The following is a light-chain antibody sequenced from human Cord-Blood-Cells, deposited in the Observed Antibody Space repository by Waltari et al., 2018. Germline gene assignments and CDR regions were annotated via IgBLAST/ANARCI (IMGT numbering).Light chain of an antibody. Sequence: QSITISCTGTSSDVGGYNYVSWYQQHPGKAPKLMICDVSNRPSGVSNRFSGSKSGNTASLTISGLQAEDEADYYCSSYTSSSTLDVVFGGGTKLTVL. V-gene: IGLV2-14*04. CDR2: DVS. CDR3: SSYTSSSTLDVV. J-gene: IGLJ2*01. CDR1: SSDVGGYNY.